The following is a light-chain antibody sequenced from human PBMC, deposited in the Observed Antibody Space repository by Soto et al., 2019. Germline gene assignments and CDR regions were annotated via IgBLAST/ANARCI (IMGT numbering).Light chain of an antibody. Sequence: QSVLTQPASVSGSPGQSITISCTGTSSDVGGYNYVSWYQQHPGKAPKLMIYEVSNRPSGVSNRLSGSKSGNTASLTISGLQAEDEADYYCSSYTSSSTPHVFGTGTKLTVL. V-gene: IGLV2-14*01. CDR2: EVS. CDR1: SSDVGGYNY. J-gene: IGLJ1*01. CDR3: SSYTSSSTPHV.